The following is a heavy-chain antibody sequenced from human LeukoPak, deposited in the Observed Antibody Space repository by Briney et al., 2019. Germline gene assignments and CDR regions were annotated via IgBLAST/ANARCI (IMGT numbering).Heavy chain of an antibody. J-gene: IGHJ6*03. CDR1: GFTFSSYG. D-gene: IGHD5-18*01. CDR3: AKDIGRVDTASTYMDV. Sequence: RAGGSLRLSCAASGFTFSSYGMHWVRQAPGKGLEWVAVISYDGSNKYYADSVKGRFTISRDNAKNSLYLQMNSLRVEDTALYYCAKDIGRVDTASTYMDVWGKGTTVTISS. CDR2: ISYDGSNK. V-gene: IGHV3-30*18.